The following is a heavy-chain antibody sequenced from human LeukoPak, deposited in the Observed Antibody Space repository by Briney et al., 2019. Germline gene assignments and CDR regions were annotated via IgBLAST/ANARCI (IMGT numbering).Heavy chain of an antibody. CDR1: GFSFSNYW. CDR3: ARPNYDFWSGYSPAFDY. Sequence: GGSLRLSCAASGFSFSNYWMSWVRQAPGKGLEWVSYISSSGSTIYYADSVKGRFTISRDNAKNSLYLQMNSLRAEDTAVYYCARPNYDFWSGYSPAFDYWGQGTLVTVSS. D-gene: IGHD3-3*01. J-gene: IGHJ4*02. CDR2: ISSSGSTI. V-gene: IGHV3-11*04.